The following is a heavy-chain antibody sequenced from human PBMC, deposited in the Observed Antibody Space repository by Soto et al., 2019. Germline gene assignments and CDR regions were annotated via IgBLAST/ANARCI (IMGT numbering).Heavy chain of an antibody. J-gene: IGHJ3*02. CDR2: TYYRSKWHN. D-gene: IGHD6-25*01. CDR1: GDSVSSNRAA. V-gene: IGHV6-1*01. Sequence: SQTLSLTCAISGDSVSSNRAAWNWIRQSPSRGLEWLGRTYYRSKWHNDYALSVKGRITINSDTSKNQFSLQLNSVTPEDTALYFCTRDQSYSSDWEAFDIWGQGTMDTVSS. CDR3: TRDQSYSSDWEAFDI.